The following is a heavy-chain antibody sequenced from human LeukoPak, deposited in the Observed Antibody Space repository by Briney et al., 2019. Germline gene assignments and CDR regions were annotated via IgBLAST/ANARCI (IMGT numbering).Heavy chain of an antibody. CDR3: ARAYLQGAFDI. V-gene: IGHV3-30*03. CDR1: GFTFSSYW. CDR2: ISYDGSNK. J-gene: IGHJ3*02. Sequence: PGGSLRLSCAASGFTFSSYWMSWVRQAPGKGLEWVAVISYDGSNKYYADSVKGRFTISRDNSKNTLYLQMNSLRAEDTAVYYCARAYLQGAFDIWGQGTMVTVSS.